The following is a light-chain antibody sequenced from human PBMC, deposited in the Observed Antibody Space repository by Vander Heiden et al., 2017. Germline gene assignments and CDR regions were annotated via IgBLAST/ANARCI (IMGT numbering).Light chain of an antibody. CDR2: AAS. Sequence: DFKLPQSPSSLSASVGDRVTITCRASQSISSYLNWYQQKPGKAPKLLIYAASSLQSGVPSRFSGSGSGTDFTLTISSLQPEDFATYYCQQSYSTPCTFGSGTKVDIK. CDR1: QSISSY. J-gene: IGKJ3*01. CDR3: QQSYSTPCT. V-gene: IGKV1-39*01.